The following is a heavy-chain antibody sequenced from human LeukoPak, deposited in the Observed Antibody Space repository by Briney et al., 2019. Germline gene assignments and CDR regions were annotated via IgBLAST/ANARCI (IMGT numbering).Heavy chain of an antibody. CDR1: GYTLTELS. CDR2: FDPEDGET. Sequence: GASVKVSCKVSGYTLTELSMHWVRQAPGKGLEWMGGFDPEDGETIYAQKFQGRVTMTEDTSTDTAYMELSSLRSEDTAVYYCATGERLNTRGWYLYFDYWGQGTLVTVSS. J-gene: IGHJ4*02. CDR3: ATGERLNTRGWYLYFDY. D-gene: IGHD6-19*01. V-gene: IGHV1-24*01.